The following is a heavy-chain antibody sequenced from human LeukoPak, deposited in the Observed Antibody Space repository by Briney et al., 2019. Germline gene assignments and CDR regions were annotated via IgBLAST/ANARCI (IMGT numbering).Heavy chain of an antibody. CDR1: GFAFSSYV. CDR2: ISTTGSTI. J-gene: IGHJ4*02. D-gene: IGHD4-17*01. Sequence: PGGSLRLSCAASGFAFSSYVMNWVRQAPGKGLECVSIISTTGSTIYYADAVKGRFTISRDNSKSTMYLQMNSLRPEDTAVYYCASTGYGVRDYWGQGTLVTVSS. CDR3: ASTGYGVRDY. V-gene: IGHV3-23*01.